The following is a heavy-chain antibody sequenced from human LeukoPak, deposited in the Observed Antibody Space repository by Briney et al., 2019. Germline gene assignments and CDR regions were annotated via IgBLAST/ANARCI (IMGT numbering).Heavy chain of an antibody. CDR1: GGSISSSSYY. V-gene: IGHV4-39*07. D-gene: IGHD1-26*01. Sequence: SETLSLTCTVSGGSISSSSYYWGWIRQPPGKGLEWIGSIYYSGSTYYNPSLKSRVTISVDTSKNQFSLKLSSVTAADTAVYYCASSYGIVGAIRALPRTGSDAFDIWGQGTMVTVSS. CDR3: ASSYGIVGAIRALPRTGSDAFDI. CDR2: IYYSGST. J-gene: IGHJ3*02.